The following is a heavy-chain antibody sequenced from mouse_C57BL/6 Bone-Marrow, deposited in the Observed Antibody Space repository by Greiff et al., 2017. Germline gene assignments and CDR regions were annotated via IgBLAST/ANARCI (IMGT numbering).Heavy chain of an antibody. CDR1: GYTFPDYY. Sequence: VQLQQSGAELVRPGASVKLSCKASGYTFPDYYINWVKQRPGQGLEWIARIYPGSGNTYYNEKFKGKATLTAEKSSSTAYMQLSSLTSEDSAVYFCARHYGSSYPSYAMDYWGQGTSVTVSS. J-gene: IGHJ4*01. V-gene: IGHV1-76*01. CDR2: IYPGSGNT. CDR3: ARHYGSSYPSYAMDY. D-gene: IGHD1-1*01.